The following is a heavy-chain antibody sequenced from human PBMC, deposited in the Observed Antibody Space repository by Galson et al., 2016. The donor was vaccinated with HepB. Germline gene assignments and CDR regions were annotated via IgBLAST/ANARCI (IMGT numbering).Heavy chain of an antibody. J-gene: IGHJ3*02. CDR1: GLSLSPYA. V-gene: IGHV3-23*01. CDR3: AKDRLSGHGDYSWGIFDI. D-gene: IGHD4-17*01. Sequence: SLRLSCAGSGLSLSPYAMSWGRQAPGKGLEWVSGIRASGGSKTYADSVGGRFIISRDNSNNKLFLQMNSLTTEDTAIYFCAKDRLSGHGDYSWGIFDIWGRGTEVTVSS. CDR2: IRASGGSK.